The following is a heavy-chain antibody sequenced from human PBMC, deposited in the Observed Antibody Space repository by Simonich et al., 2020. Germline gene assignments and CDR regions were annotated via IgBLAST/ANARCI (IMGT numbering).Heavy chain of an antibody. CDR1: GGSISSYY. J-gene: IGHJ2*01. V-gene: IGHV4-59*08. Sequence: QVQLQESGPGLVKPSETLSLTCTVSGGSISSYYWSWIRQPPGTGLQWIGYIYYSGNTNYNPSLKSRVTISVDTSKNQFSPKLSPVTAADTAVYYCARHKFWGEVVTAIPGYWYFDLWGRGTLVTVSS. CDR3: ARHKFWGEVVTAIPGYWYFDL. CDR2: IYYSGNT. D-gene: IGHD2-21*02.